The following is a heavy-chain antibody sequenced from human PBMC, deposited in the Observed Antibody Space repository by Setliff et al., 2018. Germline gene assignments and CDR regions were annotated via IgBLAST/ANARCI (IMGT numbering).Heavy chain of an antibody. J-gene: IGHJ6*03. D-gene: IGHD6-19*01. Sequence: GASVKVSCKASGYTFTSYAMNWVRQAPGQGLEWMGWINTNTGNPTYAQGFTGRFVFSLDTSVSTAYLQISSLKAEDTAVYYCASASSGWSGFSRRVGVYYYYMDVWGKGTTVTVSS. CDR3: ASASSGWSGFSRRVGVYYYYMDV. CDR1: GYTFTSYA. V-gene: IGHV7-4-1*02. CDR2: INTNTGNP.